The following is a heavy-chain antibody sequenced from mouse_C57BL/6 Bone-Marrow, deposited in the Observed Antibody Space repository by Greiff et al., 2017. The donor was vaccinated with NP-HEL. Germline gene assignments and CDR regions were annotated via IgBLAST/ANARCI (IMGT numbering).Heavy chain of an antibody. Sequence: VQLQQSGPGLVKPSQSLSLTCSVTGYSITSGYYWNWIRQFPGNKLEWMGYISYDGSNNYNPSLKNRISITRDTSKNQFFLKLNSVTTEDTATYYCARDPNYDTTWFAYWGQGTLVTVSA. CDR3: ARDPNYDTTWFAY. CDR2: ISYDGSN. V-gene: IGHV3-6*01. J-gene: IGHJ3*01. D-gene: IGHD2-4*01. CDR1: GYSITSGYY.